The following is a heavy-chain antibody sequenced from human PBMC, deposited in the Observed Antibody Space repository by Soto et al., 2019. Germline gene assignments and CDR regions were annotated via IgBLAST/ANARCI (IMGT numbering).Heavy chain of an antibody. Sequence: ASVKVSCKASGYTFTSYAMHWVRQAPGQRLEWMGWINAGNGNTKYSQKFQGRVTITRDTSASTAYMELSSLRSDDTAVYYCARDVYDSSGYYSQLMDVWGQGTTVTVSS. J-gene: IGHJ6*02. CDR2: INAGNGNT. D-gene: IGHD3-22*01. CDR1: GYTFTSYA. V-gene: IGHV1-3*01. CDR3: ARDVYDSSGYYSQLMDV.